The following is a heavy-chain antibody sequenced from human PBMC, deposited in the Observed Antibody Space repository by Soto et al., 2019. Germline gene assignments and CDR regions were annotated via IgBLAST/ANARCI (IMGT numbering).Heavy chain of an antibody. CDR2: ISYDGSNK. V-gene: IGHV3-30*18. J-gene: IGHJ6*03. CDR1: GFTFSSYG. Sequence: PWGSLRLSCAASGFTFSSYGMHWVRQAPGKGLEWVAVISYDGSNKYYADSVKGRFTISRDNSKNTLYLQMNSLRAEDTAVYYCAKDEWLLGYYYYYMDVWGKGTTVTVSS. CDR3: AKDEWLLGYYYYYMDV. D-gene: IGHD2-15*01.